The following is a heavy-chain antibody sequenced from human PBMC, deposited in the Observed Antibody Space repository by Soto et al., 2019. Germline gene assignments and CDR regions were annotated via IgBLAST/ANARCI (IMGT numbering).Heavy chain of an antibody. CDR2: ISGSGGST. Sequence: EVQLVESGGGLVKPGGSLRLSCAASGFTFSNAWMNWVRQAPGKGLEWVSAISGSGGSTYYADSVKGRFTISRDNSKNTLYLQMNSLRAEDTAVYYCAKWSRPGVDVWGQGTTVTVSS. V-gene: IGHV3-23*04. D-gene: IGHD1-1*01. J-gene: IGHJ6*02. CDR1: GFTFSNAW. CDR3: AKWSRPGVDV.